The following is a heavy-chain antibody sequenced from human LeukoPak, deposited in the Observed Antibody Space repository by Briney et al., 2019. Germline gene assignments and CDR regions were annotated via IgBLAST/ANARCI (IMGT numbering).Heavy chain of an antibody. CDR2: IDHSGST. V-gene: IGHV4-34*01. D-gene: IGHD5-12*01. Sequence: SETLSLTCAVSGTSLSAYCWSWIRQPPEKGLEWLGEIDHSGSTNYNPSLKSRVTISVDTSKNQFSLRLTSVTAADTAVYYCARDERYSGYDYGFDYWGQGTLVTVSS. J-gene: IGHJ4*02. CDR3: ARDERYSGYDYGFDY. CDR1: GTSLSAYC.